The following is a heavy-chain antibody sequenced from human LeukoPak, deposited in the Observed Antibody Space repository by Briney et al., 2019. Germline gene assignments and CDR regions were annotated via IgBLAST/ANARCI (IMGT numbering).Heavy chain of an antibody. D-gene: IGHD1-26*01. CDR2: IFYAGST. Sequence: SETLSLTCTVSGGSISSSSFYWGWIRQPPGKGLEWIGNIFYAGSTYYNPSLKSRVTMSVDTSKNRFSLKLTSVTAADTAVYYCAREVGATVYWGQGTLVTVSS. J-gene: IGHJ4*02. V-gene: IGHV4-39*01. CDR1: GGSISSSSFY. CDR3: AREVGATVY.